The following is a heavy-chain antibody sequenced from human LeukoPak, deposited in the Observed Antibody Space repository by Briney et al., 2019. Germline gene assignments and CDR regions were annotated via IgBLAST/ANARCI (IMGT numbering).Heavy chain of an antibody. D-gene: IGHD3-22*01. CDR2: IRYDGSNK. J-gene: IGHJ4*02. CDR1: GFTFSSYG. V-gene: IGHV3-30*02. Sequence: PGGSLRPSCAASGFTFSSYGMQWVRQAPGKGLEWVASIRYDGSNKYYADSVKGRFTISRDNSKNTLYLQMNSLRAEDTAVYYCAKEKKNYYDSSGYPGYDHWGQGTLVTVSS. CDR3: AKEKKNYYDSSGYPGYDH.